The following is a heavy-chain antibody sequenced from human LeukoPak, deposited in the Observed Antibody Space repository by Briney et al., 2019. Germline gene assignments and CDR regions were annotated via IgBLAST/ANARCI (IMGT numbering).Heavy chain of an antibody. CDR1: GFTFSSYN. Sequence: PGGSLRLSCAASGFTFSSYNMNWVRQAPGKGLEWVSSISSTGNYIYDAESTKGRFTISRDNAKQSLSLQMDRLRDEDTAVYYCARAKSSNGNYYLRDAFDMWGQGTVVTVSS. CDR3: ARAKSSNGNYYLRDAFDM. D-gene: IGHD3-22*01. CDR2: ISSTGNYI. V-gene: IGHV3-21*01. J-gene: IGHJ3*02.